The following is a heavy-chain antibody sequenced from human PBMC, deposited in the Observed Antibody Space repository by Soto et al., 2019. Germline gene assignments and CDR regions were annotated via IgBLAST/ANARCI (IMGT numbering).Heavy chain of an antibody. J-gene: IGHJ4*02. Sequence: GGSLRLSCAASGFTFSSYAMTWVRQAPGKGLEWVARINGDGTTTYVDSVKGRFTISRDNAKNMVYLQMNSLRVEDTAMYYCGRGSGPRGRPYWGQGISVTVSS. CDR3: GRGSGPRGRPY. CDR2: INGDGTT. CDR1: GFTFSSYA. V-gene: IGHV3-74*01. D-gene: IGHD6-25*01.